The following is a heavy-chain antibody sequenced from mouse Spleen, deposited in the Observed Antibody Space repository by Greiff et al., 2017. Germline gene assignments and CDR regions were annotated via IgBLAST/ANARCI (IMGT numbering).Heavy chain of an antibody. CDR1: GFNIKDTY. J-gene: IGHJ3*01. CDR3: ASHYYGSY. CDR2: IDPANGNT. Sequence: EVQLQESGAELVKPGASVKLSCTASGFNIKDTYMHWVKQRPEQGLEWIGRIDPANGNTKYDPKFQGKATITADTSSNTAYLQLSSLTSEDTAVYYCASHYYGSYWGQGTLVTVSA. V-gene: IGHV14-3*02. D-gene: IGHD1-1*01.